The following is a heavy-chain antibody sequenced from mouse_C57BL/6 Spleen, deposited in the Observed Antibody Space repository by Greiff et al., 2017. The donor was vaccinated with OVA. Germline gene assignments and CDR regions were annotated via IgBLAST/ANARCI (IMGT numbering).Heavy chain of an antibody. CDR1: GYTFTSYW. J-gene: IGHJ1*03. V-gene: IGHV1-53*01. Sequence: QVQLQQPGTELVKPGASVKLSCKASGYTFTSYWMHWVKQRPGQGLEWIGNINPSNGGTNYNEKFKSKATLTVDKSSSTAYMQLSSLTSEDSAVYYGARVDGYYGYFDVWGTGTTVTVSS. CDR2: INPSNGGT. D-gene: IGHD2-3*01. CDR3: ARVDGYYGYFDV.